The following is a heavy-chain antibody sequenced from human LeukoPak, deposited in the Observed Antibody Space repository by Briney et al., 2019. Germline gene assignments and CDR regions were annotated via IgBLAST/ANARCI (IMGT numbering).Heavy chain of an antibody. D-gene: IGHD6-13*01. Sequence: GGSLRLSCADSGFSFSSYSMNWARQAPRKGLEWVSSISSTSTYIYYADSVKGRFTISRDNSKNSLYLQMNSLRAEDTAVYYCARPYTSSPGDYGMDVWGKGTTVTVSS. CDR1: GFSFSSYS. V-gene: IGHV3-21*01. CDR2: ISSTSTYI. J-gene: IGHJ6*04. CDR3: ARPYTSSPGDYGMDV.